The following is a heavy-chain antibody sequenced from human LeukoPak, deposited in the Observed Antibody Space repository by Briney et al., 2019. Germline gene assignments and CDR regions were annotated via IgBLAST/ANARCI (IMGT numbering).Heavy chain of an antibody. V-gene: IGHV4-34*01. CDR3: ARAGRGYCSSTSCPTRKYRGKYYFDY. CDR2: INHSAST. J-gene: IGHJ4*02. CDR1: GGSISGYY. Sequence: ETLSLTCTVSGGSISGYYWSWIRQPPGKGLEWIGEINHSASTNYNPSLKSRVTISVDTSKNQFSLKLSSVTAADTAVYYCARAGRGYCSSTSCPTRKYRGKYYFDYWGQGTLVTVSS. D-gene: IGHD2-2*01.